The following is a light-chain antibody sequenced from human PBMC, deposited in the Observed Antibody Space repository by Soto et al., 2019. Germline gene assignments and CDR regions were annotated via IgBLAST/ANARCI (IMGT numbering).Light chain of an antibody. Sequence: QSVLTQSPSVSAAPGQKVTISCSGSSSNIGNNYVYWYQHLPGTAPKLLIYRNDQRPSGVPDRFSGSMSGTAASLAIGGLRSEDEADYYCAAWDDSLSGVVFGGGTKVTVL. CDR2: RND. V-gene: IGLV1-47*01. CDR1: SSNIGNNY. CDR3: AAWDDSLSGVV. J-gene: IGLJ2*01.